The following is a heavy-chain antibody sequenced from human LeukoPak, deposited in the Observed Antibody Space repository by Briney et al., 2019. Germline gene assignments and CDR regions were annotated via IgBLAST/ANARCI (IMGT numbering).Heavy chain of an antibody. Sequence: PSETLSLTCTVSGGSVSSDSYYWAWIRQPPGKGLEWIASIYYSGSTYYNPSLKSRVTISVDTSRNQFSLKLSSVTAADTAVYYCAREDGDFDYWGQGTLVTVSS. CDR1: GGSVSSDSYY. D-gene: IGHD3-16*01. CDR2: IYYSGST. V-gene: IGHV4-39*02. J-gene: IGHJ4*02. CDR3: AREDGDFDY.